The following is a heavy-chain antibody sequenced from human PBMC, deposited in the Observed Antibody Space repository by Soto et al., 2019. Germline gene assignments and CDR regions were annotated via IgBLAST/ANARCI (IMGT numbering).Heavy chain of an antibody. CDR1: GYTFSTYV. D-gene: IGHD3-3*01. CDR2: IGAYNDDT. CDR3: ARDWRGAEGFDP. V-gene: IGHV1-18*01. J-gene: IGHJ5*02. Sequence: QVQLVQSGAEVKKPGASVKVSCKASGYTFSTYVFSWVRQAPGQGLEWMGWIGAYNDDTNYAQNFQGRVTMTTDTSTTTSYMELRNRRSDETAVYFCARDWRGAEGFDPWGQGTLVTVSS.